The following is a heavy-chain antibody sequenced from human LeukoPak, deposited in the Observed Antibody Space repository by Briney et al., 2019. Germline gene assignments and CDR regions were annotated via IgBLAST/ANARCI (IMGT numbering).Heavy chain of an antibody. CDR1: GYTFTGYY. CDR2: INPNSGGT. CDR3: ARDFPIDY. Sequence: ASVKVSCTASGYTFTGYYMHWVRQAPGQGLEWMGWINPNSGGTNYAQKFKGRVTITRDTAISTAYMQLSRLRSEDTAVYYCARDFPIDYWGQGTLVTVSS. V-gene: IGHV1-2*02. J-gene: IGHJ4*02.